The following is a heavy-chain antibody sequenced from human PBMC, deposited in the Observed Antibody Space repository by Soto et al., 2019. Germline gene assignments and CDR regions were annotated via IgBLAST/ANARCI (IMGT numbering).Heavy chain of an antibody. J-gene: IGHJ2*01. V-gene: IGHV2-5*01. D-gene: IGHD6-13*01. CDR2: IYWSDDK. CDR1: GLSLSTSGVC. CDR3: AHGRYSIPSVGWYCDI. Sequence: QITLKESGPTLVKPTPTLTLTCTFSGLSLSTSGVCVSWIRQPPGKAREWLALIYWSDDKRYSTSLQSRLTTTTDTSKNQVVLTMTNLDPVETATSDCAHGRYSIPSVGWYCDICGVVTLVTVAS.